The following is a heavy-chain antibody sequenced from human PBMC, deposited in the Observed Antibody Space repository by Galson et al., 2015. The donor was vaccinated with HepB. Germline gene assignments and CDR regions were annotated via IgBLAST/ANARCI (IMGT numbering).Heavy chain of an antibody. Sequence: SLRLSCAASGFTFSSYAMHWVRQAPGKGLEWVAVISYDGSNKYYADSVKGRFTISRDNSKNTLYLQMNSLRAEDTAVYYCARDPGPKRLVMGYYYGMDVWGQGTTVTVSS. CDR1: GFTFSSYA. V-gene: IGHV3-30-3*01. CDR2: ISYDGSNK. J-gene: IGHJ6*02. D-gene: IGHD3-9*01. CDR3: ARDPGPKRLVMGYYYGMDV.